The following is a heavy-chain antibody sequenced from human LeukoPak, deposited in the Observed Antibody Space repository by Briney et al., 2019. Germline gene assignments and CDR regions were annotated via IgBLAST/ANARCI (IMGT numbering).Heavy chain of an antibody. CDR1: GYSISSVYY. V-gene: IGHV4-38-2*01. D-gene: IGHD1-1*01. CDR2: IFQRGYS. Sequence: SETLSLTCAVSGYSISSVYYWGGFRRPPGKGWQWIGIIFQRGYSYYNPSLKSRVTISVDTSRNQFSLKLSSVTAADTAVYYCAGDKETTGNGRPNWFDPWGQGTLVTVSS. CDR3: AGDKETTGNGRPNWFDP. J-gene: IGHJ5*02.